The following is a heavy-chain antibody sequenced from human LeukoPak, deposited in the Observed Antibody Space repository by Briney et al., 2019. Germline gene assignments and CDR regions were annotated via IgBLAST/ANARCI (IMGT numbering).Heavy chain of an antibody. CDR2: ISSDGSRT. D-gene: IGHD3-10*01. CDR1: GFTFSSSW. V-gene: IGHV3-74*01. CDR3: ARETAVSGGIYFDY. Sequence: GGSLRLSCAASGFTFSSSWMHWVRQAPGKGLVWVSRISSDGSRTTYADSVKGRFTIARDNAKNTLYLQMNSLRAEDTAVYYCARETAVSGGIYFDYWGQGTLVTVSS. J-gene: IGHJ4*02.